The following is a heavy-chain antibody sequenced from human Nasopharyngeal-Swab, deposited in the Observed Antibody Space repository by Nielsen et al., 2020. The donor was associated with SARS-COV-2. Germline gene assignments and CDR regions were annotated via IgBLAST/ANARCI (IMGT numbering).Heavy chain of an antibody. V-gene: IGHV1-18*01. D-gene: IGHD4-17*01. J-gene: IGHJ4*02. CDR1: GYTFTSYG. Sequence: ASVKVSCKASGYTFTSYGISWVRQAPGQGLEWMGWISAYNGNTNYAQKLQGRVTMTTDTSTSTAYMELRSLRSDDTAVYYCATSPPGDGDYVIGYWGQGTLVTVSS. CDR3: ATSPPGDGDYVIGY. CDR2: ISAYNGNT.